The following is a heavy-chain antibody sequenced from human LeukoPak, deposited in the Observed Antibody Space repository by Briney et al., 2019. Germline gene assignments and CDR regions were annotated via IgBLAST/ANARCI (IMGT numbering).Heavy chain of an antibody. CDR1: GFTFTSYW. CDR3: ARDLGQYYDTSDNWFDP. CDR2: INEDGSVK. Sequence: GGSLRLSCAASGFTFTSYWMTWVRQAPGKGLEWLTNINEDGSVKHYVDSVRGRFTISRDNAKSSLYLQMNSLRAEDTAVYYCARDLGQYYDTSDNWFDPWGQGTLVTVSS. J-gene: IGHJ5*02. V-gene: IGHV3-7*01. D-gene: IGHD3-22*01.